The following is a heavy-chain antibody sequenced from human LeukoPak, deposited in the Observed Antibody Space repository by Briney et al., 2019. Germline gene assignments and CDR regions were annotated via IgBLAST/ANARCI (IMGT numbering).Heavy chain of an antibody. CDR2: IYYSGST. D-gene: IGHD3-22*01. CDR3: ARVNYYDSSGYHLFDY. Sequence: PSETLSLTCTVSGGSISSYYWSLIRQPPGKGLEWIGYIYYSGSTYYNPSLKSRVTISVDTSKNQFSLKLSSVTAADTAVYYCARVNYYDSSGYHLFDYWGQGTLVTVSS. CDR1: GGSISSYY. J-gene: IGHJ4*02. V-gene: IGHV4-59*12.